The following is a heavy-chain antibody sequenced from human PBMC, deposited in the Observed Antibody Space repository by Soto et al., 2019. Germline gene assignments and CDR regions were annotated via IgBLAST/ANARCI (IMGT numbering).Heavy chain of an antibody. CDR1: GYTFTSYD. CDR3: ARGLNRQWLRPGYYYYMDV. CDR2: MNPNSGNT. D-gene: IGHD5-12*01. Sequence: QVQLVQSGAEVKKPGASVKVSCKASGYTFTSYDINWVRQATGQGLEWMGWMNPNSGNTGYAQKFQGRVTMTRNTSISTAYMELSSLRSEDTAVYYCARGLNRQWLRPGYYYYMDVWGKGTTVTVSS. J-gene: IGHJ6*03. V-gene: IGHV1-8*01.